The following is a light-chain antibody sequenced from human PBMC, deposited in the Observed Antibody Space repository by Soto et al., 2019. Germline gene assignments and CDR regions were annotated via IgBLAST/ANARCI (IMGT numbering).Light chain of an antibody. CDR2: KAS. Sequence: IRMTQSPSSLSASTGDRVTITCRASQGISSWLAWYQQKPGKAPKLLIYKASSLESGVPSRFSGSGSGTEFTLTISSLQPDDFATYYCQQYNSYSPTFGQGTKV. J-gene: IGKJ1*01. CDR1: QGISSW. V-gene: IGKV1-5*03. CDR3: QQYNSYSPT.